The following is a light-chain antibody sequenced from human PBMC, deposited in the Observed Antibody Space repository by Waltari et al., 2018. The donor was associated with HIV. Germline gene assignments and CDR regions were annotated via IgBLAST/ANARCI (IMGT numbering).Light chain of an antibody. CDR2: DVT. V-gene: IGLV2-14*01. CDR3: SSYAINTYVV. J-gene: IGLJ2*01. Sequence: QSALTQPASVSGSPGRSITISCTGTNSDIGGYNYVSWYQQHPGRAPKLILYDVTTPPSGVSDRVSGSKSVNTASLTISGLLAEDEADYYCSSYAINTYVVFGGGTKLTVL. CDR1: NSDIGGYNY.